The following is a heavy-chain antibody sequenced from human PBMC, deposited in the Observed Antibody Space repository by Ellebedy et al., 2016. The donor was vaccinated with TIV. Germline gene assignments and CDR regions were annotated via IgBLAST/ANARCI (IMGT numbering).Heavy chain of an antibody. V-gene: IGHV3-11*03. D-gene: IGHD3-16*01. Sequence: GRFTLSRDNAKNSLFLQMNSLRAEDTAVYYCTKRAEGWGFFDYWGQGILVTVSS. CDR3: TKRAEGWGFFDY. J-gene: IGHJ4*02.